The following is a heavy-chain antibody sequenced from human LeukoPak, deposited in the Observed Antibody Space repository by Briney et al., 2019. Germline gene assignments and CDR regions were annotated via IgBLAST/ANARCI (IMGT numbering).Heavy chain of an antibody. V-gene: IGHV3-21*01. Sequence: GGSLRLSCAASGFTFNNYSMNWVRQAPGKGLEWVSSISSRSGYMYYADSVKGRFTISRDNAKNSLYLQMNSLRAEDTAVYYCAMAPSGYCSSTSCYQYWFDPWGQGTLVTVSS. J-gene: IGHJ5*02. D-gene: IGHD2-2*01. CDR3: AMAPSGYCSSTSCYQYWFDP. CDR1: GFTFNNYS. CDR2: ISSRSGYM.